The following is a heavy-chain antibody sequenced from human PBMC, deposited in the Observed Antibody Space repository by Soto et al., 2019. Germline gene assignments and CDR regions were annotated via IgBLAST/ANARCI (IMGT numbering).Heavy chain of an antibody. V-gene: IGHV1-2*04. CDR1: GYTFTGYY. CDR2: INPNSGGT. CDR3: ARDIAYCGGDCYPSLFDF. D-gene: IGHD2-21*02. J-gene: IGHJ4*02. Sequence: QVQLVQSGAEVKKPGASVKVSCKASGYTFTGYYMHWVRQAPGQGLEWMGWINPNSGGTNYAQKFQGWVTMTRDTSISTGYMELSRLRSDDTDVYYFARDIAYCGGDCYPSLFDFWGQGTLVTVSS.